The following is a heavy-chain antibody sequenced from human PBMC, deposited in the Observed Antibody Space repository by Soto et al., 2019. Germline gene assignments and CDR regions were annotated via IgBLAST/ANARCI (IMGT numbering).Heavy chain of an antibody. CDR2: ISGSGGRV. D-gene: IGHD1-1*01. Sequence: GGSLRLSCAASGFTLNSYGMSWVRQAPGKGLEWVSGISGSGGRVYYGDSVKGRFTISRDNSKNTLYLQMNSLRAEDTAVYYCAKDLGTTGTTSKYNWFDPWGQGTLVTVSS. J-gene: IGHJ5*02. CDR1: GFTLNSYG. CDR3: AKDLGTTGTTSKYNWFDP. V-gene: IGHV3-23*01.